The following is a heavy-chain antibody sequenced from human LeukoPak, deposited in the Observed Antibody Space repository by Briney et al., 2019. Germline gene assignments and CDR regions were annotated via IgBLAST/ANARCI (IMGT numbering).Heavy chain of an antibody. CDR3: ARGGGNHFDY. CDR1: GGSISNYY. Sequence: SETLSLTCTVSGGSISNYYWSWIRQPPGKGLEWIGYICYNGNTNCNPSLKSRVTISLDTSKNQISLKLTSVTAADTAVYYCARGGGNHFDYWGQGTLVTVSS. J-gene: IGHJ4*02. V-gene: IGHV4-59*01. CDR2: ICYNGNT. D-gene: IGHD4-23*01.